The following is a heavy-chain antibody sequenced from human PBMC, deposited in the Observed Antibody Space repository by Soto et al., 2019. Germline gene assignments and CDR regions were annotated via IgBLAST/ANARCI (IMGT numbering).Heavy chain of an antibody. CDR3: ARGSGYFDWLGLGYYYGMDV. D-gene: IGHD3-9*01. CDR2: INHSGST. Sequence: TSETLSLTCAVYGGSFSGYYWSWIRQPPGKGLEWIGEINHSGSTNYNPSLKSRVTISVDTSKNQFSLKLSSVTAADTAVYYCARGSGYFDWLGLGYYYGMDVWGQGTTVTAP. CDR1: GGSFSGYY. V-gene: IGHV4-34*01. J-gene: IGHJ6*02.